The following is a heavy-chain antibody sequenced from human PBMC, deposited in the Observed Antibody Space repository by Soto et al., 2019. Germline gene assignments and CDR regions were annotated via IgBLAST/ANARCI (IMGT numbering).Heavy chain of an antibody. CDR2: IYHSGST. CDR3: ARAPYCRGGSCFFDY. V-gene: IGHV4-30-2*05. J-gene: IGHJ4*02. D-gene: IGHD2-15*01. CDR1: GGSISSGGYS. Sequence: SETLSLTCAVSGGSISSGGYSWSWIRQPPGKGLEWIGYIYHSGSTYYNPSLKSRVTISVDTSKNQFSLKLSSVTAADSAVYYCARAPYCRGGSCFFDYWGQGTLVTVSS.